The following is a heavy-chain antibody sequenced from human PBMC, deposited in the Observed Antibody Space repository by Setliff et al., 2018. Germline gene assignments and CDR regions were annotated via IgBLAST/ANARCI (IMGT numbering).Heavy chain of an antibody. CDR2: INPSGGST. D-gene: IGHD6-19*01. Sequence: ASVKVSCKASGYTFTSYYMHWVRQAPGQGLEWMGIINPSGGSTSYAQKFQGRVTMTRDTSTSTVYMELSSLRPEDTAVYYCAGDEGSGWYVGYWGQGTLVTVSS. CDR3: AGDEGSGWYVGY. CDR1: GYTFTSYY. J-gene: IGHJ4*02. V-gene: IGHV1-46*01.